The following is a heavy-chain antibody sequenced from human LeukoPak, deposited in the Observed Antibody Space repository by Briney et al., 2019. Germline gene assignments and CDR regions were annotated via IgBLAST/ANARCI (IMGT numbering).Heavy chain of an antibody. J-gene: IGHJ4*02. Sequence: VKVSCKASGYTFTGYYVHWVRQAPGQGLEWMGRINPNSGDTNYAQKFQGRVTMTRDTSISTAYMGLSRLRSDDTAVYYRARDYCGGDCFPDYWGQETLVTVSS. CDR3: ARDYCGGDCFPDY. V-gene: IGHV1-2*06. D-gene: IGHD2-21*02. CDR1: GYTFTGYY. CDR2: INPNSGDT.